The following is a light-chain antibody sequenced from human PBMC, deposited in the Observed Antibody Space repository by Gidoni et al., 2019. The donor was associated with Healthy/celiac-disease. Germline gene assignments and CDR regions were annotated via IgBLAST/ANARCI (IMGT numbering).Light chain of an antibody. CDR2: AAS. CDR3: QQSYSTLFT. J-gene: IGKJ3*01. CDR1: QSISSY. Sequence: DLQMTQSPSSLSASVGDRVTIPCRASQSISSYLNWYQQKPGKAPKLLIYAASSLQSGVPSRFSGSGSGTDFTLTISSLQPEDFATYYCQQSYSTLFTFGPGTKVDIK. V-gene: IGKV1-39*01.